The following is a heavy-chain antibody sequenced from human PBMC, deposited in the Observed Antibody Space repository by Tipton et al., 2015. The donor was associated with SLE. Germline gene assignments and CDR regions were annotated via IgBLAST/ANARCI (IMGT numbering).Heavy chain of an antibody. Sequence: TLSLTCGVYGGSLSGHYWSWIRQPPGKGLEWIVEINHVGSINYHPSLESRVTISLDKSKNQFSLKLSHVTAADTAVYYCARSGLDDISYFEEWGQGSLLTVSS. D-gene: IGHD3-9*01. V-gene: IGHV4-34*01. J-gene: IGHJ1*01. CDR1: GGSLSGHY. CDR2: INHVGSI. CDR3: ARSGLDDISYFEE.